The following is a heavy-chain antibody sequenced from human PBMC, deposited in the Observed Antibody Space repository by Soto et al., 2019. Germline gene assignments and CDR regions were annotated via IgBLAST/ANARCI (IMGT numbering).Heavy chain of an antibody. Sequence: QVQLVQSGAEVKKHGSSVKVSCKASGGTFSSYAISWVRQAPGQGLEWMGCIIPIFGTANYAQKFQGRVTITADKSTSTAYMELSRLGAEDTGVYYCAVYGTAAGVPYFEYCGQRSVVTVSS. CDR2: IIPIFGTA. J-gene: IGHJ4*02. D-gene: IGHD6-13*01. CDR3: AVYGTAAGVPYFEY. CDR1: GGTFSSYA. V-gene: IGHV1-69*06.